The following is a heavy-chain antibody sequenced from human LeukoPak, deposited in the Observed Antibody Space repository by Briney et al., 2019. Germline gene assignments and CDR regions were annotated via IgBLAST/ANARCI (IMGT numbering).Heavy chain of an antibody. CDR3: AKSDWFDP. CDR1: GFTFSNYW. J-gene: IGHJ5*02. V-gene: IGHV3-74*01. Sequence: GGSLRLSCAASGFTFSNYWMNWVRQAPGKGLVWVSRIKGDGCTATYADSVKGRFSISRDNAKNTLYLQMNSLRAEDTAVYYCAKSDWFDPWGQGTLVTVSS. CDR2: IKGDGCTA.